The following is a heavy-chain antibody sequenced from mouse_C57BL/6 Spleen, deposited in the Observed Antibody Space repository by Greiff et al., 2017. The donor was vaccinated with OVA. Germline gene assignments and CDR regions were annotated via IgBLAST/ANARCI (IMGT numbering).Heavy chain of an antibody. D-gene: IGHD2-3*01. CDR1: GFSFNTYA. CDR2: IRSKSNNYAT. V-gene: IGHV10-1*01. CDR3: VRHDGWMDY. J-gene: IGHJ4*01. Sequence: EVQGVESGGGLVQPKGSLKLSCAASGFSFNTYAMNWVRQAPGKGLEWVARIRSKSNNYATYYADSVKDRFTISRDDSESMLYLQMNNLKTEDTAMYYCVRHDGWMDYWGQGTSVTVSS.